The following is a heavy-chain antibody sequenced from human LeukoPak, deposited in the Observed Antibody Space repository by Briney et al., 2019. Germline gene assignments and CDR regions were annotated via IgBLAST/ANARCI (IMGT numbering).Heavy chain of an antibody. CDR3: ARARYCSSTSCYGSAGIYFDY. CDR1: GGSISSSNW. J-gene: IGHJ4*02. Sequence: PSGTLSLTCAVSGGSISSSNWWSWVRQPPGKGLEWIGYIYYSGSTNYNPSLKSRVTISVDTSKNQFSLKLSSVTAADTAVYYCARARYCSSTSCYGSAGIYFDYWGQGTLVTVSS. V-gene: IGHV4-4*02. CDR2: IYYSGST. D-gene: IGHD2-2*01.